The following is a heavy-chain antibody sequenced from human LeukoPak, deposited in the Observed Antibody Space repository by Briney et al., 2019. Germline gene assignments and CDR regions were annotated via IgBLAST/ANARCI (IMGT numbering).Heavy chain of an antibody. D-gene: IGHD6-6*01. Sequence: GGSLRLSCAASGFTFDEYAMHWVRHAPGKGLEWVSGISYSSGSIGYVDSVKGRFTISRDNAKNSLYLQMNSLRAEDTAVYHCAKGRIAARFYNWFDPWGQGTLVTVSS. CDR1: GFTFDEYA. CDR3: AKGRIAARFYNWFDP. V-gene: IGHV3-9*01. J-gene: IGHJ5*02. CDR2: ISYSSGSI.